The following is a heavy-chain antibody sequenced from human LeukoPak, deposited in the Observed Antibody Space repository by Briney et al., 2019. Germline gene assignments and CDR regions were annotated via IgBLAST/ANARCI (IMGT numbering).Heavy chain of an antibody. CDR2: INHSGST. V-gene: IGHV4-34*01. CDR3: ASGERGYSYGSGFYYYYGMDV. Sequence: KPSETLSLTCAVYGGSFSGYYWSWIRQPPGKGLEWIGEINHSGSTNYNPSLKSRVTVSVDTSKNQFSLKLSSVTAADTAVYYCASGERGYSYGSGFYYYYGMDVWGQGTRSPSP. D-gene: IGHD5-18*01. J-gene: IGHJ6*02. CDR1: GGSFSGYY.